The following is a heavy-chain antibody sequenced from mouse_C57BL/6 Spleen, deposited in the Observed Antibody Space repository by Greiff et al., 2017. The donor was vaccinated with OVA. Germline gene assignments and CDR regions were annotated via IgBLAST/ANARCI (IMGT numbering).Heavy chain of an antibody. V-gene: IGHV3-6*01. J-gene: IGHJ2*01. Sequence: VQLQESGPGLVKPSQSLSLTCSVTGYSITSGYYWNWIRQFPGNKLEWLGYISYDGSNNYNPSLKNRISITRDTSKNQFFLKLNSVTTEDTATYYCAREGYDYEEYYFDYWGQGTTLTVSS. CDR2: ISYDGSN. CDR1: GYSITSGYY. CDR3: AREGYDYEEYYFDY. D-gene: IGHD2-4*01.